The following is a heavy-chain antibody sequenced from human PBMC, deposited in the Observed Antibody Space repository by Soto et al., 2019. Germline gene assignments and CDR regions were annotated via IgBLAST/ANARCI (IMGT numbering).Heavy chain of an antibody. D-gene: IGHD5-18*01. Sequence: GASVKVSCKASGYTFTGYYMHWVRQAPGQGLEWMGWINPNIGGTNYAQKFQGRVTMTRDTSISTAYMELSGLRSDDTAVYYCARAVDTAMVDAFVIWGQGKTVTVS. J-gene: IGHJ3*02. CDR1: GYTFTGYY. V-gene: IGHV1-2*02. CDR2: INPNIGGT. CDR3: ARAVDTAMVDAFVI.